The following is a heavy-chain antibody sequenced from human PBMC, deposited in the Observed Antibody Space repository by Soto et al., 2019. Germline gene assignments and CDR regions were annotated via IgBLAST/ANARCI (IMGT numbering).Heavy chain of an antibody. CDR2: IIPIFGTA. CDR3: ARDEAPTYYDFWSGPQEY. Sequence: QVQLVQSGAEVKKPGSSVKVSCKASGGTFSSYAISWVRQAPGQGLEWMGGIIPIFGTANYAQKFQGRVTITADESTSTAYMELSSLRSEDTAVYYCARDEAPTYYDFWSGPQEYWGQGPLVTVSS. CDR1: GGTFSSYA. V-gene: IGHV1-69*01. D-gene: IGHD3-3*01. J-gene: IGHJ4*02.